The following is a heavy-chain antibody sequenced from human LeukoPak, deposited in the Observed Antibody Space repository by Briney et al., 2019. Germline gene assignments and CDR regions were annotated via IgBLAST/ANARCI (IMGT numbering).Heavy chain of an antibody. CDR1: GFTFSSYA. D-gene: IGHD3-3*01. J-gene: IGHJ4*02. V-gene: IGHV3-23*01. CDR3: AKEGTYYDFWSGYRGGHFGY. CDR2: ISGSGGST. Sequence: GGSLRLSCAASGFTFSSYAMSWVRQAPGKGLEWVSAISGSGGSTYYADSVKGRFTISRDNSKNTLYLQMNSLRAEDTAVYYCAKEGTYYDFWSGYRGGHFGYWGQGTLVTVSS.